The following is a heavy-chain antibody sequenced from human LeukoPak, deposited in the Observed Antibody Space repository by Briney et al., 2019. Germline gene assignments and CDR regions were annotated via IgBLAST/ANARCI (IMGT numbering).Heavy chain of an antibody. CDR3: ARADIVGATGSWRWFDP. V-gene: IGHV1-2*06. CDR1: GYTFTGYY. D-gene: IGHD1-26*01. J-gene: IGHJ5*02. Sequence: GASVKVSCKAAGYTFTGYYMHWVRQAPGQGLEWMGRINPNSGGTNYAQKFQGRVTMTRDTSISTAYMELSRLRSDDTAVYYCARADIVGATGSWRWFDPWGQGTLVTVSS. CDR2: INPNSGGT.